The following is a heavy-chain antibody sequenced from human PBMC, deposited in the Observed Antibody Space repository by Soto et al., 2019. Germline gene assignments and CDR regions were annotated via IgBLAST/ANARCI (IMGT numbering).Heavy chain of an antibody. J-gene: IGHJ4*02. D-gene: IGHD6-19*01. CDR3: ARDPGYSSGWSPFDY. CDR2: INAGNGNT. CDR1: GYTFTSYA. V-gene: IGHV1-3*01. Sequence: ASVKVSCKASGYTFTSYAMHWVRQAPGQRLEWMGWINAGNGNTKYSQKFQGRVTITRDTSASTAYMELSNLRSEDTAVYYCARDPGYSSGWSPFDYWGQGTLVTVSS.